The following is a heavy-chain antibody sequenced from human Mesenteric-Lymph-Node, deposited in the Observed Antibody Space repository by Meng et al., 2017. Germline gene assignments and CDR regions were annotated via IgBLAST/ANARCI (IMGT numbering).Heavy chain of an antibody. J-gene: IGHJ4*02. CDR1: GGSISSSSYY. CDR2: IYYSGST. D-gene: IGHD3-10*01. CDR3: ARGLTARGIIIPKYYFDS. V-gene: IGHV4-39*07. Sequence: SETLSLTCTVSGGSISSSSYYWGWIRQPPGKGLEWIGSIYYSGSTYYNPSLKSRVTISVDTSKNQFSLKLSSVTAADTAVYYCARGLTARGIIIPKYYFDSWDQGALVTVSS.